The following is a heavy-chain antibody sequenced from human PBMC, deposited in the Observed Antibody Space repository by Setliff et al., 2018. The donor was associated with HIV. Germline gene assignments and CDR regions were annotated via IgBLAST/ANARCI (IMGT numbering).Heavy chain of an antibody. CDR2: TYPGDSDS. CDR1: GYSFVDFW. CDR3: VRYIGAAAGYIDH. Sequence: PGESLKISCHLSGYSFVDFWIGWVRQMPGKGLEWVGFTYPGDSDSRYSPSFRGQVTISADKSTTTAYLDWASLKASDTAMYYCVRYIGAAAGYIDHWGQGTLVTVS. D-gene: IGHD6-25*01. V-gene: IGHV5-51*01. J-gene: IGHJ4*02.